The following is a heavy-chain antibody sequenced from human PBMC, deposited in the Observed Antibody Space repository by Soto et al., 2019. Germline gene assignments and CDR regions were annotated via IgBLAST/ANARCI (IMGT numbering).Heavy chain of an antibody. J-gene: IGHJ4*02. Sequence: ESGGGLEPPGGSLSLSCAASGFSFSTYSMNWVRQAPGKGLEWVSYISSSSSTVYYADSVKGRFTISRDNAKNSLYLQMNSLRDEDTAVYYCTRESTSTLGIVGAIYGDHWGQGTLVTVSS. D-gene: IGHD1-26*01. CDR1: GFSFSTYS. CDR3: TRESTSTLGIVGAIYGDH. V-gene: IGHV3-48*02. CDR2: ISSSSSTV.